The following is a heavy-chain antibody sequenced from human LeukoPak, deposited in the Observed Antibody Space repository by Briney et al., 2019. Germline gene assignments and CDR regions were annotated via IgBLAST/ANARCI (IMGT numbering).Heavy chain of an antibody. CDR3: ARAVGFGELSQNWFDP. CDR1: EFTFGDYV. J-gene: IGHJ5*02. D-gene: IGHD3-10*01. CDR2: ISYDGSNK. V-gene: IGHV3-30-3*01. Sequence: PGGSLRLSCAASEFTFGDYVIHWVRQAPGKGLEWVAMISYDGSNKYYADSVKGRFTISRDNSKNTLYLQMNSLRAEDTAVYYCARAVGFGELSQNWFDPWGQGTLVTVSS.